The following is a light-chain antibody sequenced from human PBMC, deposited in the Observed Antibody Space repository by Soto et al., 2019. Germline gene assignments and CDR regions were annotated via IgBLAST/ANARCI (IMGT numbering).Light chain of an antibody. J-gene: IGLJ2*01. V-gene: IGLV2-8*01. CDR3: SSYAGSNNVV. Sequence: QSALTQPRSASGSPGQSVTISSTGTSSDVGGYNYVSWYQQHPGKAPKLMISEVNKRPSGVPDRFSGSKSGNTASLTVSGLQAEYEADYYCSSYAGSNNVVFGGGTKLTVL. CDR1: SSDVGGYNY. CDR2: EVN.